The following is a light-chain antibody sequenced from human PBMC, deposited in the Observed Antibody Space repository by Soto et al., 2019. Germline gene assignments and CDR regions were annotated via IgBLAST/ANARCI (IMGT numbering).Light chain of an antibody. CDR3: QQYDSLPRT. V-gene: IGKV1-33*01. Sequence: DIQMPQSPSSLSASVGDRVTITCRASQSISSYLNWYQQKPGKAPKLLIYAASSLQSGVPSRFSGSGSGTDFTFTISSLQPEDIATYYCQQYDSLPRTFGQGTKVDIK. J-gene: IGKJ1*01. CDR1: QSISSY. CDR2: AAS.